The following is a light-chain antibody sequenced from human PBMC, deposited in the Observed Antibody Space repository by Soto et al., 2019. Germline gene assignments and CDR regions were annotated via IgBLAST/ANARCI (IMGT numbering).Light chain of an antibody. CDR1: QSVSSN. CDR2: GAS. Sequence: EIVMTQSRATLSVSPGARATLSCRASQSVSSNLAWYQQKPGQAPRLLIYGASTRATGIPARFSGSRSGTEFTLNISSLQSEDFAVYYCQQYNNWPSSLTFGGGTKVDIK. V-gene: IGKV3-15*01. CDR3: QQYNNWPSSLT. J-gene: IGKJ4*01.